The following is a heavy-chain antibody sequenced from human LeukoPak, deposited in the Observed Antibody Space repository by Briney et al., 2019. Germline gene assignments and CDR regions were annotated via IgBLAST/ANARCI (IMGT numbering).Heavy chain of an antibody. CDR3: ARAERRCSSTSCYLFDY. J-gene: IGHJ4*02. V-gene: IGHV1-18*01. D-gene: IGHD2-2*01. CDR2: ISAYNGNT. CDR1: GYTFTSYG. Sequence: ASVKVSCKASGYTFTSYGIGWVRQAPGQGLEWMGWISAYNGNTNYAQKLQGRVTMTTDTSTSTAYMELRSLRSDDTAVYYCARAERRCSSTSCYLFDYWGQGTLVTVSS.